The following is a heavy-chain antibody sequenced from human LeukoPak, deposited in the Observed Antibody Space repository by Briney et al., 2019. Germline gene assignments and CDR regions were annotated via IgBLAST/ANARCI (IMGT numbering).Heavy chain of an antibody. V-gene: IGHV1-2*02. J-gene: IGHJ4*02. CDR2: INANSGGT. CDR3: ARDGHGGNSFDY. D-gene: IGHD4-23*01. Sequence: ASVKVSCKASGYTFTGNYMHWVRQAPGQGLEWMGWINANSGGTDYAQKFQDRVTMTRDTSISTAYMELSRLRSDDTAVYYCARDGHGGNSFDYWGQGTLVTVSS. CDR1: GYTFTGNY.